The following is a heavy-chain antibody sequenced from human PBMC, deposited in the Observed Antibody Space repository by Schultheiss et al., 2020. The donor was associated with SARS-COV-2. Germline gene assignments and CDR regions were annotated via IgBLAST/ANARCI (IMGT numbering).Heavy chain of an antibody. Sequence: GGSLRLSCAVSGFTFRSYAMHWVRQAPGKGLEWVAVISYDGSDKFYADSVKGRFTISRDNAKNSLYLQMNSLRAEDTAVYYCARDLSGSYFGFDYWGQGTLVTVSS. CDR3: ARDLSGSYFGFDY. J-gene: IGHJ4*02. CDR2: ISYDGSDK. V-gene: IGHV3-30*07. D-gene: IGHD1-26*01. CDR1: GFTFRSYA.